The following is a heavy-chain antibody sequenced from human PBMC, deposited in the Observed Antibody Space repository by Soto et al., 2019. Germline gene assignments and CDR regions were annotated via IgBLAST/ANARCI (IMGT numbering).Heavy chain of an antibody. CDR2: IYYSGST. CDR1: GGSISSGGYY. CDR3: ATIAAASSRRWFGPDFIDY. V-gene: IGHV4-31*03. D-gene: IGHD6-13*01. J-gene: IGHJ4*02. Sequence: PSETLSLTCTVSGGSISSGGYYWSWIRQHPGKGLEWIGYIYYSGSTYYNPSLKSRVTISVDTSKNQFSLKLSSVTAADTAVYYCATIAAASSRRWFGPDFIDYWGQGTLVTVSS.